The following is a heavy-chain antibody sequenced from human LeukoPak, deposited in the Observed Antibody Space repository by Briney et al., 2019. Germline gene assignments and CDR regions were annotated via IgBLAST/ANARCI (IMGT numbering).Heavy chain of an antibody. CDR3: AHDLPGELGFDP. CDR1: GFSLRSSGVG. J-gene: IGHJ2*01. V-gene: IGHV2-5*01. Sequence: ESAPTLLYPTPTLTLTCTFTGFSLRSSGVGVGWIRRPPAKALGWLALIYGNDDKRYSPSLRSRLTIIKDTSKNQVVLTMTNMDPVDTATYYCAHDLPGELGFDPWGRGTLVTVSS. CDR2: IYGNDDK. D-gene: IGHD1-7*01.